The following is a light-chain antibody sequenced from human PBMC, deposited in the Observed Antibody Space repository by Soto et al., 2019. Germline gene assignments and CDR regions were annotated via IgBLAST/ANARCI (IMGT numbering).Light chain of an antibody. CDR2: GAS. Sequence: DIVFTQSPATLSLSPGEGATLSCRASQSVSGDYLAWYQQKPGQAPRLLIYGASTRATGIPARFSGSGSGTEFTLTISSLQPDDFATYYCQQYNSWTFGQGTKVDIK. V-gene: IGKV3D-7*01. J-gene: IGKJ1*01. CDR1: QSVSGDY. CDR3: QQYNSWT.